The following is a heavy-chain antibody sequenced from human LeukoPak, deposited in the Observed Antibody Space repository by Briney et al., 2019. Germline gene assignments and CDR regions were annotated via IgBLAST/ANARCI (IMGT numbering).Heavy chain of an antibody. D-gene: IGHD5-24*01. J-gene: IGHJ4*02. CDR1: GDSISTADFY. CDR3: ARVRDGYPGYFDY. Sequence: SETLSLTCNVSGDSISTADFYWSWVPQPPGKGLEWIGFIYYSGSTYYNPSLKSRVTVSKDTSKNQFSLKVRSMTAADTAVYYCARVRDGYPGYFDYWGQGTLVSVSS. V-gene: IGHV4-30-4*01. CDR2: IYYSGST.